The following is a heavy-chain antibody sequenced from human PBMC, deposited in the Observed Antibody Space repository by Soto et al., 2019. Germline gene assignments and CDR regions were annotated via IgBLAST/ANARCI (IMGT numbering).Heavy chain of an antibody. CDR3: ARSLWKQLDPDDAFDI. J-gene: IGHJ3*02. CDR1: GYTFTSYG. D-gene: IGHD6-13*01. Sequence: QVQLVQSGAEVKKPGASVKVSCKASGYTFTSYGISWVRQAPGQGLEWMGWISAYNGNTNYAQKLQGRVTMTTDTFTSTAYMELRILRSDDTAVYYCARSLWKQLDPDDAFDIWGQGTMVTVSS. CDR2: ISAYNGNT. V-gene: IGHV1-18*01.